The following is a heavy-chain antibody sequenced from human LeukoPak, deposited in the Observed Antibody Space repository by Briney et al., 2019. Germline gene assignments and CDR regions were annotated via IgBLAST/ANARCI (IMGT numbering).Heavy chain of an antibody. Sequence: PSETLSLTCTVSGGSISSYYWSWIRQPPGKGLEWTGYIFYSGSTNYNPSLKSRVTISVDTSKNQFSLKLNSVTAADTAVYYCARLYSISIHGYFDLWGRGTLVTVSS. CDR1: GGSISSYY. V-gene: IGHV4-59*08. CDR3: ARLYSISIHGYFDL. D-gene: IGHD6-13*01. CDR2: IFYSGST. J-gene: IGHJ2*01.